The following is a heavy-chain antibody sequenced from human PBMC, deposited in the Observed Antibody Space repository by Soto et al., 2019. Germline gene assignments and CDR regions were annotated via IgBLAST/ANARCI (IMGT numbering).Heavy chain of an antibody. Sequence: QITLKESGPTLVKPTQTLTLTCTFSGFSLSTSGVGVGWIRQPPGKALEWLALIYWDDDKRYSPSLKSRLTINNDTSKNQVVPTMTIMDPVDTSTYYCAHSLIGYYYDSSGSTWFDPWGQGTLVTVAS. J-gene: IGHJ5*02. CDR2: IYWDDDK. D-gene: IGHD3-22*01. CDR3: AHSLIGYYYDSSGSTWFDP. CDR1: GFSLSTSGVG. V-gene: IGHV2-5*02.